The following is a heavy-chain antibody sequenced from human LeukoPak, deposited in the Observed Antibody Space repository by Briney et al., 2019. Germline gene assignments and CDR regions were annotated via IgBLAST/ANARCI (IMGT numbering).Heavy chain of an antibody. D-gene: IGHD1-26*01. CDR2: IYISGST. V-gene: IGHV4-4*07. CDR1: GDSISSYY. Sequence: PSETLSLTCTVSGDSISSYYWSWIRQPAGKGLEWIGHIYISGSTKYNPSLKSRVTMSVDTSKNQFSLKLISVTAADAAVYYCARESGSSDYFDDWGQGTLVTVSS. J-gene: IGHJ4*02. CDR3: ARESGSSDYFDD.